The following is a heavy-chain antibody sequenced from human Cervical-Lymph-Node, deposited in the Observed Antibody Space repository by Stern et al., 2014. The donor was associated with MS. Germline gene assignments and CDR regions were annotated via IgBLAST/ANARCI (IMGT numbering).Heavy chain of an antibody. Sequence: QVQLVESGSGQAKPSQTLSLTCAVSGGSISSGGSSWNWIRQPPGKGLEWIGFIYHSGSTYYNPSLKGRVFISVDTSKNQFALNLRSVTAADTAVYYCARGGVIYTQDRNGFDVWGQGTMVTVS. CDR3: ARGGVIYTQDRNGFDV. CDR1: GGSISSGGSS. J-gene: IGHJ3*01. V-gene: IGHV4-30-2*01. CDR2: IYHSGST. D-gene: IGHD2-21*01.